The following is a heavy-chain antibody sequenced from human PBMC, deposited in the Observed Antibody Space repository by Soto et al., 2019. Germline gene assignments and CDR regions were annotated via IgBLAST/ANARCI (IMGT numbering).Heavy chain of an antibody. CDR1: GFTFDDYA. CDR2: ISWNSGSI. V-gene: IGHV3-9*01. D-gene: IGHD6-13*01. Sequence: PGGSLRLSCAASGFTFDDYAMHWVRQAPGKGLEWVSGISWNSGSIGYADSVKGRFTISRDNAKNSLYLQMNSLRAEDTALYYCAKDIGSSGWYYFDYWGQGTLVTVSS. CDR3: AKDIGSSGWYYFDY. J-gene: IGHJ4*02.